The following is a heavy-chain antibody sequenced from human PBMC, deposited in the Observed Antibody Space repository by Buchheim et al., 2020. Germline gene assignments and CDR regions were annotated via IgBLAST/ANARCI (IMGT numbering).Heavy chain of an antibody. Sequence: EVQLVESGGGLVQPGGSLRLSCAASGFTFSSYEMNWVRQAPGKGLEWVSYISSSGSTIYYADSVKGRFTISRDHAKNSLYLQMNSLRAEDTAVYYCARGSDIVVVPAAGMDVWGQGTT. CDR1: GFTFSSYE. CDR3: ARGSDIVVVPAAGMDV. CDR2: ISSSGSTI. V-gene: IGHV3-48*03. J-gene: IGHJ6*02. D-gene: IGHD2-2*01.